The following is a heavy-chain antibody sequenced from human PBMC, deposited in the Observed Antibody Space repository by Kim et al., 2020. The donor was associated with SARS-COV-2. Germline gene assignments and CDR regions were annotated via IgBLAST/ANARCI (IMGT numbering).Heavy chain of an antibody. CDR3: ARKGYCSSTSCYKLDY. J-gene: IGHJ4*02. D-gene: IGHD2-2*02. V-gene: IGHV4-34*01. Sequence: SETLSLTCAVYGGSFSGYYWSWIRQPPGKGLEWIGEINHSGSTNYNPSLKSRVTISVDTSKNQFSLKLSSVTAADTAVYYCARKGYCSSTSCYKLDYWGQGSLVTVSS. CDR2: INHSGST. CDR1: GGSFSGYY.